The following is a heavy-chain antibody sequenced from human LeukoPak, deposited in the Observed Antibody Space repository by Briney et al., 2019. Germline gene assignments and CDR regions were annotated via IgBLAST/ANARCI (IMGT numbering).Heavy chain of an antibody. D-gene: IGHD4-17*01. V-gene: IGHV3-30*18. J-gene: IGHJ4*02. CDR3: ANPGPTTAGYY. Sequence: GGSLRLSCAASGFTFSSYGMHWVRQAPGKGLEWVAVISYDGSNKYYADSVKGRFTISRDNSKNTLYLQMNSLRAEDTAVYYCANPGPTTAGYYWGQGTLVTVSS. CDR1: GFTFSSYG. CDR2: ISYDGSNK.